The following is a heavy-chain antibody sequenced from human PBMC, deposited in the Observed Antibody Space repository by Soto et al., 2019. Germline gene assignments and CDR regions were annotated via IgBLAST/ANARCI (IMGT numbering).Heavy chain of an antibody. CDR1: GYTFSTYA. CDR2: ISGGNGDT. V-gene: IGHV1-3*01. D-gene: IGHD6-19*01. J-gene: IGHJ4*02. CDR3: ARDIPRFGGWLDS. Sequence: WASVKVSCKASGYTFSTYAIHWVRLAPGQRLEWMGRISGGNGDTRYSQNFQGRVTISRDTSASTAYMELSSLTSEDTAVYYCARDIPRFGGWLDSWGQGTLVTVSS.